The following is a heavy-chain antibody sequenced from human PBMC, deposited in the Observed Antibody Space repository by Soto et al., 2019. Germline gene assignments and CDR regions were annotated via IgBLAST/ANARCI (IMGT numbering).Heavy chain of an antibody. CDR1: GYTFTSYY. CDR2: INPSGGST. CDR3: ARKYYDFWSGYSYGMDV. Sequence: ASVKVSCKASGYTFTSYYMHWVRQAPGQGLEWMGIINPSGGSTSYAQKFQGRVTMTRDTSTSTVYMELSSLRSEDTAVYYCARKYYDFWSGYSYGMDVWGQGTTVTVSS. V-gene: IGHV1-46*01. D-gene: IGHD3-3*01. J-gene: IGHJ6*02.